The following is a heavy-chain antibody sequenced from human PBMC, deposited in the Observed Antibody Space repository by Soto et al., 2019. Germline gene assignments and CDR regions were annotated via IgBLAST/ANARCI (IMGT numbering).Heavy chain of an antibody. Sequence: GGSLRLSCAASGFTFSSYAMGWVRQAPGKGLEWVSGIGGSGGNTWYADYVKGRFTISREKSMNMVYLQMNSLGAEDTSVYYWAQAAEAVAGTGYSCWGQGTRVTVAS. CDR3: AQAAEAVAGTGYSC. D-gene: IGHD6-19*01. CDR1: GFTFSSYA. V-gene: IGHV3-23*01. J-gene: IGHJ4*02. CDR2: IGGSGGNT.